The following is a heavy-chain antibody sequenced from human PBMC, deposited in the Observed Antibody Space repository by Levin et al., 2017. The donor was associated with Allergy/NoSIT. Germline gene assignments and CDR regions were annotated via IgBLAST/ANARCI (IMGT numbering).Heavy chain of an antibody. CDR2: IYYSGST. CDR3: ARVGYCSSTSCQSAGYYYYYMDV. V-gene: IGHV4-39*01. D-gene: IGHD2-2*01. J-gene: IGHJ6*03. Sequence: PSETLSLTCTVSGGSISSSSYYWGWIRQPPGKGLEWIGSIYYSGSTYYNPSLKSRVTISVDTSKNQFSLKLSSVTAADTAVYYCARVGYCSSTSCQSAGYYYYYMDVWGKGTTVTVSS. CDR1: GGSISSSSYY.